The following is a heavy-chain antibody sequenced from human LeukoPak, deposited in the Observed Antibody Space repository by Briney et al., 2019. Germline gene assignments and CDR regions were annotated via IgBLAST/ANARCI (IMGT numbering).Heavy chain of an antibody. V-gene: IGHV3-43*01. Sequence: PGGSLRLSCAASGFTFNDYTMHWVRQAPGKGLEWVSLISWDGDVTYYADSVKGRFTISRDNTENSLYLQMTSLKTEDTALYYCAKKGYSGNSGGAYFDSWGQGTLVTVSS. CDR3: AKKGYSGNSGGAYFDS. D-gene: IGHD4-23*01. CDR2: ISWDGDVT. CDR1: GFTFNDYT. J-gene: IGHJ4*02.